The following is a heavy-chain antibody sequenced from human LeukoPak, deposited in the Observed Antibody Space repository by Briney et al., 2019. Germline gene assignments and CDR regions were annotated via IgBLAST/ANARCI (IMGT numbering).Heavy chain of an antibody. V-gene: IGHV3-13*01. D-gene: IGHD1-1*01. CDR3: ARGYNWNDAFFDY. CDR2: IGTADDT. J-gene: IGHJ4*02. CDR1: GFTFSSYD. Sequence: GGSLRLSWAASGFTFSSYDMHWVRHTTGKGLEWVSTIGTADDTYYPGSVKGRFTISRENAKNSLYLQMNSLRAEDTAVYYCARGYNWNDAFFDYWGQGTLVTVSS.